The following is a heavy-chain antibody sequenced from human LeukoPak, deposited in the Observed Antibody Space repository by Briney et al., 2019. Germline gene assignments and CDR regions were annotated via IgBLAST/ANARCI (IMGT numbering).Heavy chain of an antibody. V-gene: IGHV4-39*01. D-gene: IGHD2-15*01. Sequence: PSETLSLTCTVSGGSISTYYWAWVRQPPEKGLEWIGSIYYSRSAYYNPSLKSRVTISVDTSRNQFSLNLNSVTAVDTAVYYCARTVAVATGRFDYWGQGTLVTVSS. CDR2: IYYSRSA. CDR3: ARTVAVATGRFDY. CDR1: GGSISTYY. J-gene: IGHJ4*02.